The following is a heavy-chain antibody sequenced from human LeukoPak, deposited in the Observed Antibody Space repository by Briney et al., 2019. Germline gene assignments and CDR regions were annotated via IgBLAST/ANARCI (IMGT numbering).Heavy chain of an antibody. CDR2: VIPFLGTT. Sequence: ASVKVSCKASGGTFSNDAVSWVRQAPGEGLKWMGRVIPFLGTTNYAHTFQGRVTITADQDTQTAYMELRSLRSEDTAVYFCARGPSSDLRTGFLFEYFDDWGQGTLITVSS. D-gene: IGHD3/OR15-3a*01. J-gene: IGHJ4*02. CDR3: ARGPSSDLRTGFLFEYFDD. CDR1: GGTFSNDA. V-gene: IGHV1-69*11.